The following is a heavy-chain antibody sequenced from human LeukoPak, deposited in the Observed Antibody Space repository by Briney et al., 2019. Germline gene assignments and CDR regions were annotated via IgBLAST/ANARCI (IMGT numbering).Heavy chain of an antibody. CDR3: AKDGAFGSGSYYFDY. V-gene: IGHV3-43D*03. D-gene: IGHD3-10*01. J-gene: IGHJ4*02. CDR1: GFTFSSYG. Sequence: GGSLRLSCAASGFTFSSYGMHWVRQAPGKGLEWVSLISWDGGSTYYADSVKGRFTISRDNSKNSLYLQMNSLRAEDTALYYCAKDGAFGSGSYYFDYWGQGTLVTVSS. CDR2: ISWDGGST.